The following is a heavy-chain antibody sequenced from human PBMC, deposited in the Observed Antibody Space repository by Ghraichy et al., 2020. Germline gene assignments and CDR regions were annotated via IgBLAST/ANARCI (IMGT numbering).Heavy chain of an antibody. CDR3: ARDGIAVAGGFQH. D-gene: IGHD6-19*01. J-gene: IGHJ1*01. V-gene: IGHV4-59*01. CDR1: GGSISSYY. Sequence: SETLSLTCTVSGGSISSYYWSWIRQPPGKGLEWIGYIYYSGSTNYNPSLKSRVTISVDTSKNQFSLKLSSVTAADTAVYYCARDGIAVAGGFQHWGQGTLVTVSS. CDR2: IYYSGST.